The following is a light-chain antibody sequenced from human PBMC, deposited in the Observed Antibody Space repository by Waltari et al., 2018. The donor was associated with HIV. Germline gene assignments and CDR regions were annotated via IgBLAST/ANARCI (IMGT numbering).Light chain of an antibody. CDR3: VGWDSRLRGYV. J-gene: IGLJ1*01. CDR1: SSNIENDN. CDR2: NDT. Sequence: QSVLTQPPSASGAPGQRVTISCSGSSSNIENDNVSWYQQFPGAAPKLLIYNDTQRTSGVPDRFTGSKSGTSASLAIGELRSDDEADYYCVGWDSRLRGYVFGAGTKFTVL. V-gene: IGLV1-47*02.